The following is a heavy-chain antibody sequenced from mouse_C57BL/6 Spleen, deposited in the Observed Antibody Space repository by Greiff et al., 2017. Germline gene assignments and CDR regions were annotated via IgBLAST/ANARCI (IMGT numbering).Heavy chain of an antibody. D-gene: IGHD3-2*02. CDR3: ARGDSSGHWYFDV. J-gene: IGHJ1*03. Sequence: QVQLQQPGAELVMPGASVKLSCKASGYTFTSYWMHWVKQRPGQGLEWIGEIDPSDSYTNYNQKFKGKSTLTADKSSSTAYMQLSSLTSEDSAVYYCARGDSSGHWYFDVWGTGTTVTVSS. V-gene: IGHV1-69*01. CDR1: GYTFTSYW. CDR2: IDPSDSYT.